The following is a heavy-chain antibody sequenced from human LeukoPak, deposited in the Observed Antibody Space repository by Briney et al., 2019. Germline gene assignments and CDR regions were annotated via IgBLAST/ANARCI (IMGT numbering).Heavy chain of an antibody. CDR2: ISGYNEKT. CDR3: ARDPGSFLSGSGWLNWFEP. Sequence: ASVKVSCKASGYTFTRYGINWVRQAPGQGLEWMGWISGYNEKTNYAQKFQGRVTMTTDTSTSTAYMELRRLRSDDTAVYYCARDPGSFLSGSGWLNWFEPWGQGTLVTVSS. CDR1: GYTFTRYG. J-gene: IGHJ5*02. V-gene: IGHV1-18*01. D-gene: IGHD6-19*01.